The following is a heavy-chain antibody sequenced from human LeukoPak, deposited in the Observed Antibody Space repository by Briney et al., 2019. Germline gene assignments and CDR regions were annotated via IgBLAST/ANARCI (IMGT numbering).Heavy chain of an antibody. Sequence: ASVKVSCKASGYTFTSYYMHWVRQAPGQGLEWMGIINPSGGSTSYAQKFQGRVTMTRDTSTSTVYMELSSLRSEDTAVYYCARGVAYGSGSPNWFDPWGQGTLVTVSS. CDR2: INPSGGST. V-gene: IGHV1-46*01. CDR3: ARGVAYGSGSPNWFDP. D-gene: IGHD3-10*01. J-gene: IGHJ5*02. CDR1: GYTFTSYY.